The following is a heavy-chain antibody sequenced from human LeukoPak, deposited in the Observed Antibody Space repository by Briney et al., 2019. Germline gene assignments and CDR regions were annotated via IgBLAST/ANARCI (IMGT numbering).Heavy chain of an antibody. CDR2: ISSSSSTI. Sequence: PGGSLRLSCAASGFTFSGYSMHWVRQAPGKGLEWLSYISSSSSTIYYADSVKGRFTISRDNAKNSVYLQMNSLRVEDTAVYYCATDGVGIVPGDVFDIWGQGTMVTVSS. D-gene: IGHD2-8*01. CDR3: ATDGVGIVPGDVFDI. CDR1: GFTFSGYS. V-gene: IGHV3-48*04. J-gene: IGHJ3*02.